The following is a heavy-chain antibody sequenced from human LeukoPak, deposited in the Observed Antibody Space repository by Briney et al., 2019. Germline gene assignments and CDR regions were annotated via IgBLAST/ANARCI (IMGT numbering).Heavy chain of an antibody. CDR2: ISSSSYI. CDR3: ETAIQLRPF. D-gene: IGHD1-1*01. CDR1: GFTFSSYS. V-gene: IGHV3-21*01. J-gene: IGHJ4*02. Sequence: GGSLRLSCAASGFTFSSYSMNWVRQAPGKGLEWVSSISSSSYIYYADSVKGRFTIPRDNAKNSLYLQMNGLRPEDTAVYYCETAIQLRPFWGQGTLVTVSS.